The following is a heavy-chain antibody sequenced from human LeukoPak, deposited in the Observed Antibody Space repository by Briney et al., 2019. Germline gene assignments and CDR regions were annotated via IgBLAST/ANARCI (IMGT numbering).Heavy chain of an antibody. D-gene: IGHD5-24*01. CDR3: ARGAGYNYPYYFDY. V-gene: IGHV3-53*01. Sequence: PGGSQRLSCAASGFPFNAYWMTWVRQAPGKGLEWVSVIYGGGNIYYADSVKGRFTISRDNSKNTLYLQMNSLRAEDTAVYYCARGAGYNYPYYFDYWGQGTLVTVSS. J-gene: IGHJ4*02. CDR2: IYGGGNI. CDR1: GFPFNAYW.